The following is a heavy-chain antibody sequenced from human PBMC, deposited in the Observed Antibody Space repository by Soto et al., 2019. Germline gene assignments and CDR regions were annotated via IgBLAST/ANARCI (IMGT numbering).Heavy chain of an antibody. CDR3: ARAAMVRGVITFDY. CDR1: GYTFTGYY. CDR2: INPNSGGT. V-gene: IGHV1-2*04. J-gene: IGHJ4*02. D-gene: IGHD3-10*01. Sequence: ASVKVSCKASGYTFTGYYMHWVRQAPGQGLEWMGRINPNSGGTNYAQKFQGWVTMTRDTSISTAYMELSRLRSDDTAVYYCARAAMVRGVITFDYWGQGTLVTVSS.